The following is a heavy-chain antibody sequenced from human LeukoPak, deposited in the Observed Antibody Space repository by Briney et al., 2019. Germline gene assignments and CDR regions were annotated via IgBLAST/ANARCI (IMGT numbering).Heavy chain of an antibody. CDR1: GYTFTGSGWY. Sequence: DSVKVSCKASGYTFTGSGWYLYWLRQATGQGLECVGWIHPNNGATLYAQKFQGRVAMTTDTSISTAYMELSRLRPDDTAMYYCARDGPAQMVDFDYWGQGTLVTVSS. J-gene: IGHJ4*02. D-gene: IGHD3-10*01. CDR2: IHPNNGAT. CDR3: ARDGPAQMVDFDY. V-gene: IGHV1-2*02.